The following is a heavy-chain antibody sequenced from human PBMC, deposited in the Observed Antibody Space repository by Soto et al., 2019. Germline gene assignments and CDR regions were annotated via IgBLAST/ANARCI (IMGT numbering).Heavy chain of an antibody. D-gene: IGHD2-15*01. V-gene: IGHV4-34*01. CDR2: INHSGST. Sequence: SETLSLTCAVYGGSFSGYYWSWIRQPPGKGLEWIGEINHSGSTNYNPSLKSRVTISVDTSKNQFSLKLSSVTAADTAVYYCARGFPGSTIIVVVVAATGSFWFDPWGQGTLVTVSS. CDR1: GGSFSGYY. J-gene: IGHJ5*02. CDR3: ARGFPGSTIIVVVVAATGSFWFDP.